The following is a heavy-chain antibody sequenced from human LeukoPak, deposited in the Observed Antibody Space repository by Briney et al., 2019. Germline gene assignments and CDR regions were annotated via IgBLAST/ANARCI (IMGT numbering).Heavy chain of an antibody. D-gene: IGHD2-15*01. Sequence: SETLSLTCTVSGYSISSGYYWGWIRQPPGKGLEWIGSIYHSGSTYYNPSLKSRVTISVDTSKNQFSLKLSSVTAADTAVYYCARRGYCSGGSCYPPRYRFDPWGQGTLVTVSS. V-gene: IGHV4-38-2*02. CDR3: ARRGYCSGGSCYPPRYRFDP. CDR2: IYHSGST. CDR1: GYSISSGYY. J-gene: IGHJ5*02.